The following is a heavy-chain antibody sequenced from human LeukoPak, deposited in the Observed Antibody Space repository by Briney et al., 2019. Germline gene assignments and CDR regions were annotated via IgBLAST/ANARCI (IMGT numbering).Heavy chain of an antibody. CDR2: IYYSGST. Sequence: SETLSLTCTVSGGSISSYYWSWIRQPPGKGLEWIGYIYYSGSTNYNPSLKSQVTISVDTSKNQFSLKLSSVTAADTAVYYCARDLPAAIGFDPWGQGTLVTVSS. D-gene: IGHD2-2*01. CDR1: GGSISSYY. V-gene: IGHV4-59*01. J-gene: IGHJ5*02. CDR3: ARDLPAAIGFDP.